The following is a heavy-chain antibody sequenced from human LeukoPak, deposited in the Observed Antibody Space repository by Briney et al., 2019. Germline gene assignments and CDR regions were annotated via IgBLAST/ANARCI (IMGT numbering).Heavy chain of an antibody. CDR3: AIPVEGAMTNWLDP. CDR1: RYTFTHYY. D-gene: IGHD1-26*01. CDR2: FNPNSGGT. Sequence: GASVTVSCKASRYTFTHYYMHWVRQAPGQGLEWMGWFNPNSGGTNYEQKFQGRVTMTRDTSISTAYMELSRLRSDDTAVYYCAIPVEGAMTNWLDPWGQGTLVTVSS. J-gene: IGHJ5*02. V-gene: IGHV1-2*02.